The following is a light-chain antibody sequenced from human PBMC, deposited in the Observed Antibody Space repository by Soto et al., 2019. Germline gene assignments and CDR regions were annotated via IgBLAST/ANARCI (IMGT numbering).Light chain of an antibody. CDR1: QSVSSY. CDR2: DAS. CDR3: QQRSNWPT. J-gene: IGKJ1*01. V-gene: IGKV3-11*01. Sequence: EIVLTQSPDTLSLSPGEGATLSCRASQSVSSYLAWYQQKPGQAPRLLIYDASNRATGIPARFSGSGSGTDFTLTISSLEPEDFAVYYCQQRSNWPTFGQGTKVEIK.